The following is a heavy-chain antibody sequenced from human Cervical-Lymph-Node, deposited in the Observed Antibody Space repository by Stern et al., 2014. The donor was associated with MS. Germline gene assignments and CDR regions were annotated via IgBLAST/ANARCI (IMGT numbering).Heavy chain of an antibody. J-gene: IGHJ6*02. CDR2: INPGGGST. CDR3: ASYGTAATVTPYYYGMDV. D-gene: IGHD6-13*01. CDR1: GYTFTSYY. Sequence: QVQLVQSGAEVKKPGASVKVSCKTSGYTFTSYYIHWVRQAPGQGLEWVGVINPGGGSTSYAQKFQGRVTMTRDTSTSTVYVDLSGLRSEDAAVYYCASYGTAATVTPYYYGMDVWGQGTTVTVSS. V-gene: IGHV1-46*01.